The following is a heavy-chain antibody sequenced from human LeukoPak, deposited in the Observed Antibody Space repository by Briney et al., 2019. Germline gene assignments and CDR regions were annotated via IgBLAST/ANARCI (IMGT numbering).Heavy chain of an antibody. V-gene: IGHV4-34*01. CDR1: GGFSSDYF. J-gene: IGHJ6*02. CDR2: INHSGST. D-gene: IGHD5-12*01. CDR3: VGSSGSLHGMDV. Sequence: PSETLSLTCAVYGGFSSDYFWSWIRQPPGKGLEWIGEINHSGSTNYKPSLKSRVSISVDTSKNQFSLKLSSVTAADTAVYYCVGSSGSLHGMDVWGQGTTVTVSS.